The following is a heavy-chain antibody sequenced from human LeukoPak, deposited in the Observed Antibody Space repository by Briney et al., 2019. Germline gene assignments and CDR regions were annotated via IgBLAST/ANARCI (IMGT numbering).Heavy chain of an antibody. CDR1: GGSISSSSYY. D-gene: IGHD1-26*01. CDR3: ARVVGIVGYSFRYFDY. CDR2: IYHSGST. Sequence: SETLSLTCTVSGGSISSSSYYWGWIRQPPGKGLEWIGYIYHSGSTYYNPSLKSRVTISVDRSKNQFSLKLSSVTAADTAVYYCARVVGIVGYSFRYFDYWGQGTLVTVSS. V-gene: IGHV4-39*07. J-gene: IGHJ4*02.